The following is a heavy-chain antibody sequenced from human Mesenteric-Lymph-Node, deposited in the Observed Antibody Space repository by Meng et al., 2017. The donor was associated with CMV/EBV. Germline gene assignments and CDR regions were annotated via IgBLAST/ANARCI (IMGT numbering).Heavy chain of an antibody. V-gene: IGHV3-23*01. Sequence: GGSLRLSCAASGFTFSNYAMTWVRQAPGKGLEWVSAISGSGGSTYYTDSVKGRFTISRDNSKNTLYLQMNSLRAEDTAVYYCAKDLGYSYGPSFDYWGQGTLVTVSS. CDR3: AKDLGYSYGPSFDY. J-gene: IGHJ4*02. CDR2: ISGSGGST. CDR1: GFTFSNYA. D-gene: IGHD5-18*01.